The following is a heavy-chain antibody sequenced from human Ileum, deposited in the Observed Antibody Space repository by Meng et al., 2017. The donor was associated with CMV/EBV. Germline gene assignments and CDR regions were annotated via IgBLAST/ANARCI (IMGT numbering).Heavy chain of an antibody. V-gene: IGHV2-5*01. CDR1: GFSLSASGVG. CDR2: IYWNDDK. J-gene: IGHJ4*02. D-gene: IGHD3-3*01. Sequence: SGPTLVKPPHTLTLTCTFSGFSLSASGVGVGWIRQPPGKALEWLALIYWNDDKRYSPSLKSRLTITKDTSKNQVVLTMTNMDPVDTATYYCAHYREPYYDFWSGFDSWGQGTLVTVYS. CDR3: AHYREPYYDFWSGFDS.